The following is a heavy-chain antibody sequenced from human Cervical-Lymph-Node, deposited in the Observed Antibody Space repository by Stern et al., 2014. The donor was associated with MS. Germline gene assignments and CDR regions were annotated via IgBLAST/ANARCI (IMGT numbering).Heavy chain of an antibody. CDR1: GFNIVTSS. J-gene: IGHJ5*01. V-gene: IGHV3-21*01. Sequence: EVPLLESGRGLVKPGGSLTLSCAASGFNIVTSSMNWVRQAPGKGLECDSFIGSTSSNRKYADAVRGRFTISRDNAKNSLFLHMSGLRVEDTAVYYCASTSGWFDSWGQGIQVTVSS. CDR2: IGSTSSNR. CDR3: ASTSGWFDS.